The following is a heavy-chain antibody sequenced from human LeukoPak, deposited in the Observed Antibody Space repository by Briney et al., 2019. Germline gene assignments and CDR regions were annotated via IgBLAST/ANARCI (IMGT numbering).Heavy chain of an antibody. V-gene: IGHV4-59*08. CDR3: ASLRRYCSGGSCYWNWFDP. J-gene: IGHJ5*02. CDR1: RGSISSYY. D-gene: IGHD2-15*01. CDR2: IYYSGST. Sequence: PSETLSLTCTVSRGSISSYYWSWIRQPPRKGLEWIGYIYYSGSTNYNPSLKSRVTISVDTSKNQFSLKLSSVTAADTAVYYCASLRRYCSGGSCYWNWFDPWGQGTLVTVSS.